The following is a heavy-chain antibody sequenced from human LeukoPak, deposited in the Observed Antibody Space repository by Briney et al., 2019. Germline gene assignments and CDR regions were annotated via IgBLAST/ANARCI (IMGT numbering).Heavy chain of an antibody. V-gene: IGHV4-34*01. CDR1: GESSFSNYY. D-gene: IGHD3-22*01. CDR2: INHSGCT. J-gene: IGHJ4*02. Sequence: PSETLSLTCAVYGESSFSNYYWGWIRQTPGGALEWIGEINHSGCTNYNPSLKSRVTLSIDTSKNQFSLRLNSVTAADTAVYYCSRQVVGNDYWGQGTLVTVSS. CDR3: SRQVVGNDY.